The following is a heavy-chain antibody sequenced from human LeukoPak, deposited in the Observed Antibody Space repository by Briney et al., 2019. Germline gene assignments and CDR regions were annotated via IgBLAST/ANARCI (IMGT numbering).Heavy chain of an antibody. CDR2: ISSSSSYT. V-gene: IGHV3-11*05. CDR3: ARVTGYNDAFDI. J-gene: IGHJ3*02. CDR1: GFTFNDYY. Sequence: GGSLRLSCAASGFTFNDYYMSWIRQAPGKGLEWVSYISSSSSYTNYADSVKGRFTISRDNAKNSLYLQMNSLRAEDTAVYYCARVTGYNDAFDIWGQGTMVTVSS. D-gene: IGHD3-10*01.